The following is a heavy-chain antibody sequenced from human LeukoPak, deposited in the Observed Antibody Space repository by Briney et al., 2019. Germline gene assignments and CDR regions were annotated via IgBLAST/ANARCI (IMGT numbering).Heavy chain of an antibody. D-gene: IGHD2-8*01. CDR2: ISWNSGSI. Sequence: PGRSLRLSCAAFGFTFDDYAMHWVRQAPGKGLEWVSGISWNSGSIGYADSVKGRFTISRDNAKNSLYLQMNSLRAEDTALYYCAKDRYARTSLFDYWGQGTLVTVSS. J-gene: IGHJ4*02. V-gene: IGHV3-9*01. CDR1: GFTFDDYA. CDR3: AKDRYARTSLFDY.